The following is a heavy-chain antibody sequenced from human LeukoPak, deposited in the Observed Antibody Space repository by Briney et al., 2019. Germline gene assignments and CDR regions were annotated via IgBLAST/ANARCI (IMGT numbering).Heavy chain of an antibody. CDR3: ARARASEDYSDYEGVDY. Sequence: GGSLRLSCAASGFTFSSYGMHWVRQAPGKGLEWVAVIWYDGSNKYYADSVKGRFTISRDNSKNTLYLQMNSLRAEDTAVNYCARARASEDYSDYEGVDYWGQGTLVTVSS. CDR2: IWYDGSNK. V-gene: IGHV3-33*01. J-gene: IGHJ4*02. CDR1: GFTFSSYG. D-gene: IGHD4-11*01.